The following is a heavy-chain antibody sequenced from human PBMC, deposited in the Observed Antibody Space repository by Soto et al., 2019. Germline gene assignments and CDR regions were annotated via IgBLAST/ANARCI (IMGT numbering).Heavy chain of an antibody. CDR1: GFTFSSYA. J-gene: IGHJ6*02. CDR2: ISGSGGST. V-gene: IGHV3-23*01. Sequence: EVQLLESGGGLVQPGGSLRLSCAASGFTFSSYAMSWVRQAPGKGLEWVSAISGSGGSTYYADSVKGRFTISRDNSKNTLYLQMNSLRAEDTAVYYCAKDIEVDYEMLTGYYYFYDGMDVWGQGTTVTVSS. D-gene: IGHD3-9*01. CDR3: AKDIEVDYEMLTGYYYFYDGMDV.